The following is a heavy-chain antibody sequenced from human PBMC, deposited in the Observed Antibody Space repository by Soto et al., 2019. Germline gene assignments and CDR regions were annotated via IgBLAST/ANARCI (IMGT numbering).Heavy chain of an antibody. J-gene: IGHJ4*02. CDR2: VYPGDSQT. V-gene: IGHV5-51*01. CDR3: ARSFPYEHSFGN. CDR1: GYTFTDAW. Sequence: GESLKISCKASGYTFTDAWIGWLRQMPGKGLEWMGIVYPGDSQTRYNPSFQGQITISADKSITTAYLQWTSLKASDTAMYYCARSFPYEHSFGNWAQGTMVTVSS. D-gene: IGHD1-26*01.